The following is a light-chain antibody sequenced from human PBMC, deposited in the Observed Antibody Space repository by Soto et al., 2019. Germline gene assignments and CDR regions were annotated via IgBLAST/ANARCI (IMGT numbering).Light chain of an antibody. CDR3: QQSYNTPWT. CDR2: AAS. V-gene: IGKV1-39*01. CDR1: QSISSY. Sequence: DIQMTQSPSSLSASVGDRVIITCRASQSISSYLNWYQQKPGKAPKLLIYAASSLQSAVPSRFSGSGSGTEFTLTISSLQPEDFATYHCQQSYNTPWTFCQGTKVDIK. J-gene: IGKJ1*01.